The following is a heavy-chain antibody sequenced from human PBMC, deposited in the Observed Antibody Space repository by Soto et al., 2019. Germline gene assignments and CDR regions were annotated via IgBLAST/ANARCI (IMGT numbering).Heavy chain of an antibody. D-gene: IGHD6-19*01. CDR2: INHSGST. Sequence: SETLSLTCAVYGGSFSGYYWSWIRQPPGKGLEWIGEINHSGSTNYNPSLKSRVTISVDTSKNQFSLKLSSVTAADTAVYYCARVSRGAVAGKIRGLVFDYWGQGTLVTVSS. CDR1: GGSFSGYY. V-gene: IGHV4-34*01. J-gene: IGHJ4*02. CDR3: ARVSRGAVAGKIRGLVFDY.